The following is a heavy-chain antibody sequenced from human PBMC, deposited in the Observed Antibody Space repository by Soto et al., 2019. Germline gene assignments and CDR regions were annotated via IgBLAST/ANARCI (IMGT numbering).Heavy chain of an antibody. CDR3: ARWVLWLEAYFHH. J-gene: IGHJ4*02. V-gene: IGHV3-30-3*01. CDR2: ISYDGSNK. Sequence: SGGSLRLSCAASGFTFSSYAMHWVRQAPGKGLEWVAVISYDGSNKYYADSVKGRFTISRDNSKNTLYLQMNSLRAEDTAVYYRARWVLWLEAYFHHWGPGPPVNVSS. CDR1: GFTFSSYA. D-gene: IGHD3-16*01.